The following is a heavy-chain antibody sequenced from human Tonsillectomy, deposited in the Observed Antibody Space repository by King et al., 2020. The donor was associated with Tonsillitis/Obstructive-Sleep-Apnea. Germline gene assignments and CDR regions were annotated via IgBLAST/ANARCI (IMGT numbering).Heavy chain of an antibody. CDR1: GGSISSGGYY. V-gene: IGHV4-31*01. CDR2: IYYNGST. D-gene: IGHD4-17*01. J-gene: IGHJ3*02. CDR3: SRRLDYVPSFDI. Sequence: VQLQESGPGLVKPSQTLSLTCTVSGGSISSGGYYWSWIRQHPGKGLEWIGYIYYNGSTYYNPSLKSLLSMSVDTSKNQFSLSLSSVTAADTAIYYCSRRLDYVPSFDIWGQGTMVTGSS.